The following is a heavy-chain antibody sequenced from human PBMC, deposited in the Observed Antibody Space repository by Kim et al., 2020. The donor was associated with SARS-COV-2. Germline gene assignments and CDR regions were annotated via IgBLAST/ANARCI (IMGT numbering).Heavy chain of an antibody. CDR2: T. D-gene: IGHD1-26*01. CDR3: AREGGDAGFDY. J-gene: IGHJ4*02. V-gene: IGHV4-31*02. Sequence: TYSNPSLKSRVTISVDTSKNQFSLKLSAVTAADTAVYYCAREGGDAGFDYWGQGTLVTVSS.